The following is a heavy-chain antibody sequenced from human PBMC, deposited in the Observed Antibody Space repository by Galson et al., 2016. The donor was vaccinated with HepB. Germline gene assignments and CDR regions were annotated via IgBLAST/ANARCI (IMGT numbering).Heavy chain of an antibody. CDR3: WSGYNSGI. V-gene: IGHV3-7*01. D-gene: IGHD6-19*01. Sequence: SLRLSCAASGFRFSAYWMAWVRQAPGKGLEYVANVNEDGSGTQYMDSAKGRFTISRDNAKNSVGLQMNSLRAEDTALYYCWSGYNSGIWGQGTRVTVS. CDR2: VNEDGSGT. CDR1: GFRFSAYW. J-gene: IGHJ3*02.